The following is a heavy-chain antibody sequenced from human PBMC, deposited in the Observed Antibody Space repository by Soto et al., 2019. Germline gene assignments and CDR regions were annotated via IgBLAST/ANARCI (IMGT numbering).Heavy chain of an antibody. Sequence: GGSLRLSCAASGFTFDDYAMHWVRQAPGKGLEWVSGISWNSGSIGYADSVKGRFTISRDNAKNSLYLQMNSLRAEDTALYYCAKDSTQWLSNGDFDYWGQGTLVTVSS. CDR3: AKDSTQWLSNGDFDY. CDR1: GFTFDDYA. J-gene: IGHJ4*02. CDR2: ISWNSGSI. V-gene: IGHV3-9*01. D-gene: IGHD6-19*01.